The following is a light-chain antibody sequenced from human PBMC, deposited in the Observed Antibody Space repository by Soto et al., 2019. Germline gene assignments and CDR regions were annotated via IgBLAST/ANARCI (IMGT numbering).Light chain of an antibody. CDR2: EVS. V-gene: IGLV2-14*01. Sequence: QSVLTQPASVSGSPGQSITISCTGTSSDVGGYNYVSWYLQYPDKAPKLIIYEVSNRPSGISDRFSGFKSANTAYLTISGVQPEDEADYHCSSYTTIKTFVFGGGTKLTVL. CDR1: SSDVGGYNY. CDR3: SSYTTIKTFV. J-gene: IGLJ2*01.